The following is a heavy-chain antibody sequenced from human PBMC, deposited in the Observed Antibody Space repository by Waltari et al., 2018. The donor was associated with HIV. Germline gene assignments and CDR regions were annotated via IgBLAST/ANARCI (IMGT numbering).Heavy chain of an antibody. D-gene: IGHD5-18*01. CDR2: IGTAGDT. CDR3: ARGYSYGTFDY. CDR1: GFTFSSYD. V-gene: IGHV3-13*04. J-gene: IGHJ4*02. Sequence: EVQLVESGGGLVQPGGSLRLSCAASGFTFSSYDMHWVRQATGKGLEWVSAIGTAGDTYYPGSVKGRFTISRENAKNSLYLQMNSLRAGDTAVYYCARGYSYGTFDYWGQGTLVTVSS.